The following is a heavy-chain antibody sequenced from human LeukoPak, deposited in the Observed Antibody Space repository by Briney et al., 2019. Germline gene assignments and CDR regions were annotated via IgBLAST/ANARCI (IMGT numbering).Heavy chain of an antibody. CDR2: IIPTLGIA. D-gene: IGHD3-10*01. V-gene: IGHV1-69*04. CDR3: ARATMVRGVILDY. J-gene: IGHJ4*02. Sequence: ASVKVSCKASGGTFSSYAISWVRQAPGQGLEWMGRIIPTLGIANYAQKFQGRVTITADKSTSTAYMELSSLRSEDTAVYYCARATMVRGVILDYWGQGTLVTVSS. CDR1: GGTFSSYA.